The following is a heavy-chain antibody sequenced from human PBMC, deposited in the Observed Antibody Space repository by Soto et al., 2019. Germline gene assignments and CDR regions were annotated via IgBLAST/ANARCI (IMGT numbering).Heavy chain of an antibody. CDR2: IIPIFGTA. CDR3: ARDPYSSSWYYFDY. CDR1: GGTFSSYA. Sequence: QVQLVQSGAEVKKPGSSVKVSCKASGGTFSSYAIIWVRQAPGQGLEWMGGIIPIFGTANYAQKFQGRVTITADESTSTDYMELSSLRSEDTAVYYCARDPYSSSWYYFDYWGQGTLVTVSS. J-gene: IGHJ4*02. D-gene: IGHD6-13*01. V-gene: IGHV1-69*01.